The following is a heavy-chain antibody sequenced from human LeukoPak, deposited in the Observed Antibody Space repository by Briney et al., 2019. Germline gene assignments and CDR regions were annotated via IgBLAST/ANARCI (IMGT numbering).Heavy chain of an antibody. J-gene: IGHJ4*02. V-gene: IGHV4-59*01. CDR3: AREGSLTGLDY. Sequence: SETLSLTCTVSGGSISSYYWSWIRQPPGKGLEWIGYIYYSGSTNDNPSLKSRVTISVDTSKNQFSLKLSSVTAADTAVYYCAREGSLTGLDYWGQGTLVTVSS. D-gene: IGHD1-20*01. CDR2: IYYSGST. CDR1: GGSISSYY.